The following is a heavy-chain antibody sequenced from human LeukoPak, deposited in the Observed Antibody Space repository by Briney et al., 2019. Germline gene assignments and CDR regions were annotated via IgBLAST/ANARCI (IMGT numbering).Heavy chain of an antibody. D-gene: IGHD3-22*01. CDR2: INHRGST. Sequence: SETLSLTCAVYGGSFSGYYWSWIRQPPGKGLEWIGEINHRGSTNYNPSLKSRVTISVDTSKNQFSLKLSSVTAADTAVYYCARDGFIGGIVVVTTFDYWGQGTLVTVSS. V-gene: IGHV4-34*01. J-gene: IGHJ4*02. CDR1: GGSFSGYY. CDR3: ARDGFIGGIVVVTTFDY.